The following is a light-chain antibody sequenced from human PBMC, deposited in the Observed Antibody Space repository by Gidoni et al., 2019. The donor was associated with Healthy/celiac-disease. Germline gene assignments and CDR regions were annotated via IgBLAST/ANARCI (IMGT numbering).Light chain of an antibody. CDR3: QQYKSYSPT. CDR2: AAS. V-gene: IGKV1-5*01. J-gene: IGKJ2*01. CDR1: QSISSW. Sequence: DIQMTQSPSTLSASVGDRVTITCRASQSISSWLAWYQQKPGKAPKLLIYAASSLESGVPSRFSGSGSGTEFTLTISSLQPDDFATYYCQQYKSYSPTFGQGTKLEIK.